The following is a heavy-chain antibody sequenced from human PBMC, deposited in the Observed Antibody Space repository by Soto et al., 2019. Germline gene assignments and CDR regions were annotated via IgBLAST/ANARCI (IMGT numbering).Heavy chain of an antibody. CDR2: IIPILGIA. CDR1: GGTFSSYT. CDR3: ARDHGAHYYDSSGYQSPPQG. J-gene: IGHJ4*02. D-gene: IGHD3-22*01. Sequence: QVQLVQSGAEVKKPGSSVKVSCKASGGTFSSYTISWVRQAPGQGLEWMGRIIPILGIANYAQKFQGRVTINADKSTSTDYMELSSLRSEDTAVYYCARDHGAHYYDSSGYQSPPQGWGQGTMVTVSS. V-gene: IGHV1-69*08.